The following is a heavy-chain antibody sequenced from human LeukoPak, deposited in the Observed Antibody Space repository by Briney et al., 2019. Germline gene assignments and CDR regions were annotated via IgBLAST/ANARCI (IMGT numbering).Heavy chain of an antibody. CDR1: GYAFTIYG. D-gene: IGHD2-2*01. CDR2: ISDYNGNT. Sequence: VKLSCKSSGYAFTIYGISLGCEAPGQGQEWMGWISDYNGNTNYAQTLQGRVTMTTATSTSTAYMELRSLRPDDTAVYYCARGGGSTSPWGQGTLVTVSS. V-gene: IGHV1-18*01. J-gene: IGHJ5*02. CDR3: ARGGGSTSP.